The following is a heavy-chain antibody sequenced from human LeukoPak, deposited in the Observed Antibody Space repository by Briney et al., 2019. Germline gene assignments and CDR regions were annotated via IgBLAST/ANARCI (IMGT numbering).Heavy chain of an antibody. Sequence: GGSLRLSCAASEFKFINFWMTWVRQAPGKGLEWVANIKQDGSEKYYVDSVKGRFTISRDNVKNSLYLQMNSLRAEDTAVYYCARMGYCSRGTCYSYYYYGMDVWGQGTTVTVSS. CDR3: ARMGYCSRGTCYSYYYYGMDV. V-gene: IGHV3-7*01. CDR2: IKQDGSEK. CDR1: EFKFINFW. D-gene: IGHD2-15*01. J-gene: IGHJ6*02.